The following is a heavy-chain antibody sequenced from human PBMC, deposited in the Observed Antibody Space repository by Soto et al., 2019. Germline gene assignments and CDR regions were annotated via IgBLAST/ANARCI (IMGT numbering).Heavy chain of an antibody. V-gene: IGHV1-69*06. CDR1: GGTFSSYA. Sequence: SVKVSCKASGGTFSSYAISWVRQAPGQGLEWMGGIIPIFGTANYAQKFQGRVTITADKSTRTAYMELSSLRSEDTAVYYCARCEAVARTYYFDYWGQGTLVTVSS. J-gene: IGHJ4*02. CDR3: ARCEAVARTYYFDY. CDR2: IIPIFGTA. D-gene: IGHD6-19*01.